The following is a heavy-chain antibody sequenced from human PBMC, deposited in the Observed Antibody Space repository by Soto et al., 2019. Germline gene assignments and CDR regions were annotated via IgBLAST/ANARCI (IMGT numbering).Heavy chain of an antibody. J-gene: IGHJ6*02. Sequence: AASVKVSCKASGFTFTSYAVQWVRQARGQRLEWIGWIVVGSGNTNYAQKFQERVTITRDMSTSTAYMELSSLRSEDTAVYYCAAAPLRFLEWLPPAFVWGQGTPVTVSS. CDR2: IVVGSGNT. D-gene: IGHD3-3*01. V-gene: IGHV1-58*01. CDR1: GFTFTSYA. CDR3: AAAPLRFLEWLPPAFV.